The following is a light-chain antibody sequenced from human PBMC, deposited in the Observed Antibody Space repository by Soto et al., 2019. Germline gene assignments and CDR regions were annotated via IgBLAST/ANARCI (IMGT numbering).Light chain of an antibody. CDR3: QQYNNWPRT. Sequence: EIVMTQSPVTLSLSPGDRATLSCRASQSVASNLAWFQQKPGQAPRLLVYGASASATGIPARFSGSGSGTEFPLTISSLQSEDFAVYYCQQYNNWPRTFGQGTKVESK. V-gene: IGKV3-15*01. CDR2: GAS. J-gene: IGKJ1*01. CDR1: QSVASN.